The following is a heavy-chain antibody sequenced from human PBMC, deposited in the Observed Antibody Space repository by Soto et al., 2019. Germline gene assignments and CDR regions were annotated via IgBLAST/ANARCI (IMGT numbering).Heavy chain of an antibody. D-gene: IGHD2-2*02. J-gene: IGHJ6*02. Sequence: PSETLSLTCAVYGGSFSGYYWSWIRQPPGKGLEWIGEINHSGSTNYNPSLKSRVTISVDTSKNQFSLKLSSVTAADTAVYYCARDLLYRYKGRREDYYYYYGMDVWGQGTTVTVSS. CDR1: GGSFSGYY. CDR3: ARDLLYRYKGRREDYYYYYGMDV. CDR2: INHSGST. V-gene: IGHV4-34*01.